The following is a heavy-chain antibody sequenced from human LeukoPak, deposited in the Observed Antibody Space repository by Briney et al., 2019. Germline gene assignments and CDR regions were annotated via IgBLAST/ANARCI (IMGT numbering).Heavy chain of an antibody. CDR2: INAGNGNT. V-gene: IGHV1-3*01. CDR1: GYTFTSYA. CDR3: ARLGKGFYYYDSCGHGY. D-gene: IGHD3-22*01. Sequence: ASVKVSCKASGYTFTSYAMHWVRQAPGQRLEWVGWINAGNGNTKYSQKFQGRVTITRDTSASTAYMELSSLRSEDTAVYYCARLGKGFYYYDSCGHGYWGQGTLVTVSS. J-gene: IGHJ4*02.